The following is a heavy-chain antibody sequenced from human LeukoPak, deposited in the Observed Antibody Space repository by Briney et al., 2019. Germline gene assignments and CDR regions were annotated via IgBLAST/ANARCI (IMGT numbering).Heavy chain of an antibody. Sequence: GGSLRLSCAASGFSFSSHSMNWVRQAPGKGLEWVSYISSSSSYKYYADSVKGRFTISRDNAKDPLYLQMNSLRAEDTAVYYCARGGAAAGLDAFDIWGQGTMVTVSS. CDR2: ISSSSSYK. V-gene: IGHV3-21*01. J-gene: IGHJ3*02. CDR1: GFSFSSHS. CDR3: ARGGAAAGLDAFDI. D-gene: IGHD6-13*01.